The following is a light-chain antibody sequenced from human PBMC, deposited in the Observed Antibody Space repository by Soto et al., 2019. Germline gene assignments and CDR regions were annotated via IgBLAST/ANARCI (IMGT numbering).Light chain of an antibody. CDR3: QQRSNWPLT. CDR1: KSVSST. Sequence: VMTQSPVTLSVSPGERAPLXCRASKSVSSTLPWYQQKPGQAPRLLIYGASTRATSIPARFSGSGSGTDFTLTISSLQPEDFAVYYCQQRSNWPLTFGGGTKVDIK. CDR2: GAS. J-gene: IGKJ4*01. V-gene: IGKV3D-15*01.